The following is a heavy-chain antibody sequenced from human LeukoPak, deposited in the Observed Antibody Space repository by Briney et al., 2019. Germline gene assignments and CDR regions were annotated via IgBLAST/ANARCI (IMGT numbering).Heavy chain of an antibody. CDR1: GFTFSSYE. Sequence: GGSLRLSCAASGFTFSSYEMNWVRQAPGKGLEGVSYISSSGSTIYYADSVKGRFTISRDNAKNSLYLQMNSLRAEDTAVYYCAGTPITMVRGVPSNWFDPWGQGTLVTVSS. V-gene: IGHV3-48*03. J-gene: IGHJ5*02. CDR2: ISSSGSTI. CDR3: AGTPITMVRGVPSNWFDP. D-gene: IGHD3-10*01.